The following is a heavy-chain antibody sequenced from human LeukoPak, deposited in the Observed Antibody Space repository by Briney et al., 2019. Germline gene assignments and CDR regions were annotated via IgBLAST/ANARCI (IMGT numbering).Heavy chain of an antibody. CDR3: ARVDGGNWFDP. Sequence: PSETLSLTCAVYGGSFSGYYWSWIRQPPGKGLEWIGENNHSGNSNYNPSLKSRVTISVDTSKNQFSLQLSSVTAADTAVYYCARVDGGNWFDPWGQGTLVTVSS. CDR1: GGSFSGYY. D-gene: IGHD4-23*01. J-gene: IGHJ5*02. V-gene: IGHV4-34*01. CDR2: NNHSGNS.